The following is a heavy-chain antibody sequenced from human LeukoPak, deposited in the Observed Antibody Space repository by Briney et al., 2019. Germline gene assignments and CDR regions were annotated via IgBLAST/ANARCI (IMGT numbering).Heavy chain of an antibody. CDR2: ISFDGGNK. CDR3: ARGRAGIAAAGFDY. D-gene: IGHD6-13*01. CDR1: GFTFSMSA. V-gene: IGHV3-30-3*01. J-gene: IGHJ4*02. Sequence: GGSLRLSCATSGFTFSMSAMHWVRLAPGKGLDWVAVISFDGGNKFYADSVKGRFSISRDSSKNTLYLQMNSLGLDDTAVYFCARGRAGIAAAGFDYWGQGTLVTVSS.